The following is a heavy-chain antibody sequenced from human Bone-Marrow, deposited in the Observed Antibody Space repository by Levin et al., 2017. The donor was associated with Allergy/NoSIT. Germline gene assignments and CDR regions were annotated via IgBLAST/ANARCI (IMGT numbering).Heavy chain of an antibody. CDR3: ARGRYCSGGSCYSYSVRWFDP. CDR2: MNPNSGNT. Sequence: GASVKVSCKASGYTFTSYDINWVRQATGQGLEWMGWMNPNSGNTGYAQKFQGRVTMTRNTSISTAYMELSSLRSEDTAVYYCARGRYCSGGSCYSYSVRWFDPWGQGTLVTVSS. V-gene: IGHV1-8*01. J-gene: IGHJ5*02. D-gene: IGHD2-15*01. CDR1: GYTFTSYD.